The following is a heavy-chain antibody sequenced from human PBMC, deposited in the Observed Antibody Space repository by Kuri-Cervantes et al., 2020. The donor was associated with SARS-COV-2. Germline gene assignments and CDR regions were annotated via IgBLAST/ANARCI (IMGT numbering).Heavy chain of an antibody. J-gene: IGHJ5*02. Sequence: GGSLRLSCAASGFTFSSYAMSWVRQAPGKGLEWVSAISGSGGSTYYADSVKGRFTTSRDNSKNTLYLQMNSLRAEDTAVYYCAKVQQLGSSWYWFDPWGQGTLVTVSS. CDR2: ISGSGGST. D-gene: IGHD6-13*01. V-gene: IGHV3-23*01. CDR1: GFTFSSYA. CDR3: AKVQQLGSSWYWFDP.